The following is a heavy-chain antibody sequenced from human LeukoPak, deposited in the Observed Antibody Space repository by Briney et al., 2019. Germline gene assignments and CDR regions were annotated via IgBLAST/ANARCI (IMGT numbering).Heavy chain of an antibody. CDR2: ISRSGNP. CDR3: ARHLAAAGASYLDF. V-gene: IGHV4-38-2*01. D-gene: IGHD6-13*01. CDR1: GFSIGSGYH. Sequence: PSETLSLTCAVSGFSIGSGYHWGWVRQSPGTGLQWIGSISRSGNPYYNPSLMSRVTISIDTSGNQFSLRLSSVTAADTAVYHCARHLAAAGASYLDFWGRGTLLAVSS. J-gene: IGHJ4*02.